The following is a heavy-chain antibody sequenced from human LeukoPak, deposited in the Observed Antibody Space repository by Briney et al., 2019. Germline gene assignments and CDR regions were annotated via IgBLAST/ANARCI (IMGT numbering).Heavy chain of an antibody. CDR2: IYSGGST. CDR3: ARGPYDSRSYWQYYFDY. V-gene: IGHV3-66*02. D-gene: IGHD3-22*01. CDR1: GFTVISNY. Sequence: GGSLRLSCVASGFTVISNYMTWVRQAPGKGLEWVSVIYSGGSTYYADSVKGRFTISRDNSKNTVYLEMNNLRDEDTAVYYCARGPYDSRSYWQYYFDYWGQGTLVTVSS. J-gene: IGHJ4*02.